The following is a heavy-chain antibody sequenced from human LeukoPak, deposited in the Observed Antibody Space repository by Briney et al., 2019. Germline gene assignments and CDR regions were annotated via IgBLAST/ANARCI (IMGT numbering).Heavy chain of an antibody. CDR2: IIPILGIA. CDR1: GGTFSSYA. CDR3: ASAIMVRGPNRGDYGMDV. V-gene: IGHV1-69*04. Sequence: GSSVKVSCKASGGTFSSYAISWVRQAPGQGLEWMGRIIPILGIANYAQKFQGRVTITADKSTSTAYMELSSLRSEDTAVYYCASAIMVRGPNRGDYGMDVWGQGATVTVSS. D-gene: IGHD3-10*01. J-gene: IGHJ6*02.